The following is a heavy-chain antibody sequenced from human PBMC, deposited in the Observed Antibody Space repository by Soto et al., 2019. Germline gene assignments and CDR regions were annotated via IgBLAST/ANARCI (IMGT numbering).Heavy chain of an antibody. Sequence: SETLSLTCTVANYSISSSDWWGWIRQPPGKGLEWIGYIYYSGSTAYNLSLRSRVTMSVDTSKNQFSLKLRSEDTAVYYCASTYSSGGYWGQGTLVTVSS. CDR2: IYYSGST. CDR1: NYSISSSDW. V-gene: IGHV4-28*01. D-gene: IGHD6-25*01. J-gene: IGHJ4*02. CDR3: ASTYSSGGY.